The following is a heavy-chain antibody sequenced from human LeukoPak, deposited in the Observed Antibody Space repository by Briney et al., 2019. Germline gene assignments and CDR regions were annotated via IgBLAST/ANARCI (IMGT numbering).Heavy chain of an antibody. V-gene: IGHV1-18*01. CDR1: GYTFTNYG. D-gene: IGHD6-19*01. J-gene: IGHJ5*02. CDR3: ARGGSSGPEGWFAP. CDR2: ISPYNGNT. Sequence: ASVKVSCKASGYTFTNYGITWVRQAPGQGLEWMGWISPYNGNTKYAQKVQGRVTMTTDTSTSPAYMELRSLRSDDTAVYYCARGGSSGPEGWFAPWDQGTLVTVSS.